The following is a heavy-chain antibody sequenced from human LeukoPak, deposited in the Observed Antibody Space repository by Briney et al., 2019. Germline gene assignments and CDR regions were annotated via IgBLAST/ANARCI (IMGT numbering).Heavy chain of an antibody. CDR1: GGSISNANYY. V-gene: IGHV4-31*03. J-gene: IGHJ2*01. CDR2: VYYSGST. CDR3: ARGYYGDYGYFDL. Sequence: PSETLSLTCTVSGGSISNANYYWSWIRQHPGKGLEWIGYVYYSGSTYYNPSLKSRVTISVDTSKNQFSLKLSSVTAADTAVFYCARGYYGDYGYFDLWGRGTLVTVSS. D-gene: IGHD4-17*01.